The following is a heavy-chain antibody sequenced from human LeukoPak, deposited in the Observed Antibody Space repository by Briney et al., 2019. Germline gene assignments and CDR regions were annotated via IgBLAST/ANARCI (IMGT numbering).Heavy chain of an antibody. CDR1: GGSISSSSYH. CDR2: IYYSGST. D-gene: IGHD6-6*01. J-gene: IGHJ3*02. CDR3: AREYSSSSRAFDI. Sequence: PSETLSLTCTVSGGSISSSSYHWGWIRQPPGKGLEWIGSIYYSGSTYYNPSLKSRLTISVDTSKNQFSLNLTSVTAADTAVYYCAREYSSSSRAFDIWGQGTMVTVSS. V-gene: IGHV4-39*02.